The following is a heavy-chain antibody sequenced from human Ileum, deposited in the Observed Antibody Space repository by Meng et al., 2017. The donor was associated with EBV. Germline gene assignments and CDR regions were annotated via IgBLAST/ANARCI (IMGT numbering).Heavy chain of an antibody. J-gene: IGHJ4*02. CDR2: IFYRGNT. Sequence: HLQLLESGPGLVXPSETLSLXCSVSGDSMSSSNYYWGWIRQSPGKALECIGTIFYRGNTFYNPSLKTRLTISVDTSKNEFSLNLKSVTAADTAVYYCVSAYDYGDYEAFAYWGLGSLVTVSS. CDR1: GDSMSSSNYY. CDR3: VSAYDYGDYEAFAY. V-gene: IGHV4-39*07. D-gene: IGHD4-17*01.